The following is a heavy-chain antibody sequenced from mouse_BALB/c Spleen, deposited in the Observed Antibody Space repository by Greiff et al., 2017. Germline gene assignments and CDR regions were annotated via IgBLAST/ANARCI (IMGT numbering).Heavy chain of an antibody. J-gene: IGHJ4*01. Sequence: LQQPGSELVRPGASVKLSCKASGYTFTSYWMHWVKQRPGQGLEWIGNIYPGSGSTNYDEKFKSKATLTVDTSSSTAYMQLSSLTSEDSAVYYCTRMNYGNYYYAMDYWGQGTSVTVSS. V-gene: IGHV1S22*01. CDR3: TRMNYGNYYYAMDY. D-gene: IGHD2-1*01. CDR2: IYPGSGST. CDR1: GYTFTSYW.